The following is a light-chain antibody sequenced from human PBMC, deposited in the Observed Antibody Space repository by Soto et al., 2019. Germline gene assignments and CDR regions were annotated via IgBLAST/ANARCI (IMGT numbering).Light chain of an antibody. V-gene: IGLV2-14*03. CDR2: HVT. CDR1: SSDIGHYDY. CDR3: CSLTPSHTYV. J-gene: IGLJ1*01. Sequence: QSVLTQPASVSGSPGQSITISCTGTSSDIGHYDYVSWYQQHPGKAPKLMIYHVTYRPSGVSNRYSCSKSGNSASLTISGLHADDEADYYCCSLTPSHTYVFGSGTKVTVL.